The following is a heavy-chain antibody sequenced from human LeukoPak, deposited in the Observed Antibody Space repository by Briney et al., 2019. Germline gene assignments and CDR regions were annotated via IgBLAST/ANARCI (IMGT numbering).Heavy chain of an antibody. V-gene: IGHV3-74*01. Sequence: GGSLRLSCAASGFTFSSYWMHWVRQAPGKGLVWVSRIKSDGSTNYADSVKGRFTISRDNAKSTLSLQMNSLRAEDTGVYYCARAPSEIGGYYPEYFRHWGQGTLVTVSS. J-gene: IGHJ1*01. CDR1: GFTFSSYW. CDR2: IKSDGST. CDR3: ARAPSEIGGYYPEYFRH. D-gene: IGHD3-22*01.